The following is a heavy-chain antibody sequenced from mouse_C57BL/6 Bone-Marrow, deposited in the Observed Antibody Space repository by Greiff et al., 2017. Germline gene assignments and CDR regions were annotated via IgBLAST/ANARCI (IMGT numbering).Heavy chain of an antibody. Sequence: VQLQQSGAELARPGASVKLSCKASGYTFTSYGISWVKQRTGQGLEWIGEIYPRSGNTYSNEKFKGKATLTADKSSSAAYMELRSLTSEDSAVYFCARSRGYDGYPYFDYWGQGTTLTVSS. J-gene: IGHJ2*01. CDR2: IYPRSGNT. V-gene: IGHV1-81*01. CDR3: ARSRGYDGYPYFDY. CDR1: GYTFTSYG. D-gene: IGHD2-3*01.